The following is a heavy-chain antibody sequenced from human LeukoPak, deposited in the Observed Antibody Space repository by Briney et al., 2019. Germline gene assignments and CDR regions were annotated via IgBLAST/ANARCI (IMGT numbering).Heavy chain of an antibody. J-gene: IGHJ5*02. CDR3: AREWWELLGDTTPFDP. CDR1: GYTFTSYY. CDR2: INPSGGST. D-gene: IGHD1-26*01. Sequence: ASVKVSCKASGYTFTSYYMHWVRQAPGQGLEWMGIINPSGGSTSYAQKFQGRVTMTRDTSTSTVYMELSGLRSEDTAVYYCAREWWELLGDTTPFDPWGQGTLVTVSS. V-gene: IGHV1-46*01.